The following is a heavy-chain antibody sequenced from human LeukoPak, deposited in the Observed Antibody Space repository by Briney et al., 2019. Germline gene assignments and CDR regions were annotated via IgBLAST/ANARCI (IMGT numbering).Heavy chain of an antibody. J-gene: IGHJ4*02. D-gene: IGHD3-10*01. CDR2: INHSGRT. CDR3: ARGGRSEYYGSGSHDY. CDR1: GGSFSNYY. V-gene: IGHV4-34*01. Sequence: PSETLSLTWVVDGGSFSNYYWAWNRQPQGKGLGWIGEINHSGRTNYNTTLKSRATVSLDTSKNQFSLKRTSGAVADTAVYYCARGGRSEYYGSGSHDYWGQGTLVTVSS.